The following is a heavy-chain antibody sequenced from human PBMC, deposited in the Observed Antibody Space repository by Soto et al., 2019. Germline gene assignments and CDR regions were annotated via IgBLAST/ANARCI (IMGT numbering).Heavy chain of an antibody. Sequence: GGSLRLSCGASGFTFSSYGIHWVRQAPDKGLEWVALISYDGSNKYYADSVKGRFTISRDNSKNTLYLQMNSLRAEDTAMYYCAKDAPYYYDSSGYYGPFDYWGQGTLVTVSS. CDR2: ISYDGSNK. CDR3: AKDAPYYYDSSGYYGPFDY. CDR1: GFTFSSYG. V-gene: IGHV3-30*18. D-gene: IGHD3-22*01. J-gene: IGHJ4*02.